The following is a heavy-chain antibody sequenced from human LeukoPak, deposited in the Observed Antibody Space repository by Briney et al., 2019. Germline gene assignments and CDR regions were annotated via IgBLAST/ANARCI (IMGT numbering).Heavy chain of an antibody. V-gene: IGHV3-23*01. Sequence: GGSLRLSCAASGFTFSTYGMSWVRQTPGKGLEWVSGISTSGSRTDYADSVKGRFTISRDNSKNTLYLQMNSLRAEDTAVYYCAKDRGSGSYYKGWGQGTLVTVSS. D-gene: IGHD3-10*01. CDR1: GFTFSTYG. CDR3: AKDRGSGSYYKG. J-gene: IGHJ4*02. CDR2: ISTSGSRT.